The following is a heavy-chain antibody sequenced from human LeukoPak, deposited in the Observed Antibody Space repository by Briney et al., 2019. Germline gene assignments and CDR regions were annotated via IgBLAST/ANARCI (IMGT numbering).Heavy chain of an antibody. CDR2: IYTSGSS. J-gene: IGHJ4*02. CDR1: GGSISSYY. V-gene: IGHV4-4*07. Sequence: PSETLSLTCTVSGGSISSYYWNRIRQPAGKGLEWIGRIYTSGSSNYNPSLQSRVTMSVDTSKNQFSLKLSSVTAADTAAYYCARGGWELPQFDYWGQGTLVTVSS. CDR3: ARGGWELPQFDY. D-gene: IGHD1-26*01.